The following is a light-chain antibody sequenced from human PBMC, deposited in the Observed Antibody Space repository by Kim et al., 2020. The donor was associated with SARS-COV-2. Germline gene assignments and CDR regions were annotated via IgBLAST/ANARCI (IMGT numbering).Light chain of an antibody. CDR2: NDS. CDR1: DIGIKS. Sequence: APGKTARITCGGNDIGIKSVHWYQQKPGQAPVLVIHNDSDRPSGIPERFSGSNSGNTATLTISRVEAGDEADYYCQVWDSSSDHVFGTGTKVTVL. J-gene: IGLJ1*01. V-gene: IGLV3-21*04. CDR3: QVWDSSSDHV.